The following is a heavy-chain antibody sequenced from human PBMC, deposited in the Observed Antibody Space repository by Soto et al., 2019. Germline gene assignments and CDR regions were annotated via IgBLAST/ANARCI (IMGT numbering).Heavy chain of an antibody. D-gene: IGHD3-22*01. Sequence: QVQLVQSGAEVKKPGSSVTVSCKASGGTFSSYAISWVRQAPGQGLEWRGVIIPIFGTANYAQKFQGRVTITADESTSTAYMELSSLRSEDTAVYYCASPGGGYYKYYFEYWGQGTLFTVS. CDR3: ASPGGGYYKYYFEY. J-gene: IGHJ4*02. CDR2: IIPIFGTA. CDR1: GGTFSSYA. V-gene: IGHV1-69*01.